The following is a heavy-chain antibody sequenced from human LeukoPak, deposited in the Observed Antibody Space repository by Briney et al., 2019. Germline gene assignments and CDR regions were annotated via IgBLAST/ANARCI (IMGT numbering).Heavy chain of an antibody. V-gene: IGHV3-30*04. J-gene: IGHJ4*02. CDR1: GFTFSSYA. D-gene: IGHD4-17*01. CDR2: TSYDGSNK. Sequence: GGSLRLSCAASGFTFSSYAMHWVRQAPGKGLEWVAVTSYDGSNKYYADSVKGRFTISRDNSKNTLYLQMNSLRAEDTAVYCCARGDLTTVTLLDYWGQGTLVTVSS. CDR3: ARGDLTTVTLLDY.